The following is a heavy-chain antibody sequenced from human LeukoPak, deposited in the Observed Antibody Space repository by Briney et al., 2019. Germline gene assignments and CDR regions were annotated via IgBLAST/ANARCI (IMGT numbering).Heavy chain of an antibody. D-gene: IGHD3-10*01. V-gene: IGHV3-30*18. Sequence: GWSLRLSCAASGFTFSSYGMHWVRRAPGKGLEWVAVISYDGSNKYYADSVKGRFTISRDNSKNTLYLQMNSLRAEDTAVYYCAKAYGSGSPILQGFDPWGQGTLVTVSS. J-gene: IGHJ5*02. CDR3: AKAYGSGSPILQGFDP. CDR1: GFTFSSYG. CDR2: ISYDGSNK.